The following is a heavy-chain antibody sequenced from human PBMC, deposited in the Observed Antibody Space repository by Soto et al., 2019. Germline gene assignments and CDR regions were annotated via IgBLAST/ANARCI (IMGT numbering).Heavy chain of an antibody. CDR3: AKDLLEYSSGWTTDYYYYYGMDV. D-gene: IGHD6-19*01. CDR2: ISGSGGST. Sequence: PGGSLRLSCAASGFTFRAFGMNWVRQAPGKGLEWVSGISGSGGSTYYADSVQGRFTISRDNSKNTLYLQINSLTVDDTAVYYCAKDLLEYSSGWTTDYYYYYGMDVWGQGTTVTVSS. J-gene: IGHJ6*02. CDR1: GFTFRAFG. V-gene: IGHV3-23*01.